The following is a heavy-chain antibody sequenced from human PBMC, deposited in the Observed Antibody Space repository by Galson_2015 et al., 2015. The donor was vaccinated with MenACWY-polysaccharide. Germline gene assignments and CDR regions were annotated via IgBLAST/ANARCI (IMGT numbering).Heavy chain of an antibody. J-gene: IGHJ4*02. CDR1: GYNFNSYD. Sequence: SVKVSCKASGYNFNSYDINWVRQATGQGLEWMGWMNPKSGNTGFAQKFQVSVTMTRNTSISTAYMELSSLTSEDTAVYYCVREKQLKIDFWGQGTLVTVSS. CDR2: MNPKSGNT. CDR3: VREKQLKIDF. V-gene: IGHV1-8*01. D-gene: IGHD5-18*01.